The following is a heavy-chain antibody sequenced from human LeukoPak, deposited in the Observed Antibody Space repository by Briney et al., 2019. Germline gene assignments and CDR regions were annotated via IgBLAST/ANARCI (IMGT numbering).Heavy chain of an antibody. Sequence: GGSLRLSCAASGFTFSSYAMSWVRQAPGKGLEWVSSISSSSSYIYYADSVKGRFTISRDNAKNSLYLQMNSLRAEDTAVYYCARERVAATNWFDPWGQGTLVTVSS. D-gene: IGHD2-15*01. CDR1: GFTFSSYA. J-gene: IGHJ5*02. CDR3: ARERVAATNWFDP. V-gene: IGHV3-21*01. CDR2: ISSSSSYI.